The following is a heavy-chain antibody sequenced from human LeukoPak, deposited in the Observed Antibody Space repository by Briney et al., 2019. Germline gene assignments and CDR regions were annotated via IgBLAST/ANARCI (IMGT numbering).Heavy chain of an antibody. CDR1: GYTFTSYG. CDR2: ISAYNGNT. Sequence: ASVKVSCKASGYTFTSYGISWVRQAPGQGLEWMGWISAYNGNTNYAQKLQGRVTMTTDTSTSTAYMELRSLRSDDTAVYYCARVMEYDLDHVLTKRWLPDYWGQGTLVTVSS. D-gene: IGHD5-24*01. CDR3: ARVMEYDLDHVLTKRWLPDY. J-gene: IGHJ4*02. V-gene: IGHV1-18*01.